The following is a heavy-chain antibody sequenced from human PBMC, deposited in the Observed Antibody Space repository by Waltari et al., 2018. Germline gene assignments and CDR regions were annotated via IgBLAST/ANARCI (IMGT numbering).Heavy chain of an antibody. CDR1: GIHFRCYA. CDR3: ITPGY. CDR2: IGGSGGST. V-gene: IGHV3-23*01. Sequence: EVQLLESVGGLVQLGGSLRLYGVASGIHFRCYALSWVRQAPGKGLECVSAIGGSGGSTYYADTVKGRFTISRDNSKNTLYLQMNSLRAEDTAVYYCITPGYWGQGTLVTVSS. J-gene: IGHJ4*02. D-gene: IGHD1-20*01.